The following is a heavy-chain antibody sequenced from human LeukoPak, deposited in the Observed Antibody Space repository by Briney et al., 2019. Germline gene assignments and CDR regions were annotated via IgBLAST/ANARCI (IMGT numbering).Heavy chain of an antibody. CDR1: GGSLTRYH. V-gene: IGHV4-59*08. D-gene: IGHD7-27*01. CDR2: IYYSGST. Sequence: SETLSLTCTVSGGSLTRYHWSWIRQPPGKGLEWIGYIYYSGSTNYNPSLKSRVTISVDRSKNQFSLKLSPVTAADTAVYYCARTTGDGSLDYWGQGTLVTVPS. J-gene: IGHJ4*02. CDR3: ARTTGDGSLDY.